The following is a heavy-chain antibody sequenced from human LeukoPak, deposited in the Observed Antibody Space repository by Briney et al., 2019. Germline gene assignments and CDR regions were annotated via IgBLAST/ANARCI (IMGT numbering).Heavy chain of an antibody. CDR1: GGTFSSYA. D-gene: IGHD2-15*01. CDR2: IIPIFGTA. J-gene: IGHJ4*02. V-gene: IGHV1-69*13. CDR3: AREVVVAETDYFDY. Sequence: SVKISCKASGGTFSSYAISWVRQAPGEGLEWMGGIIPIFGTANYAQKFQGRVTITADESTSTAYMELSSLRSEDTAVYYCAREVVVAETDYFDYWGQGTLVTVSS.